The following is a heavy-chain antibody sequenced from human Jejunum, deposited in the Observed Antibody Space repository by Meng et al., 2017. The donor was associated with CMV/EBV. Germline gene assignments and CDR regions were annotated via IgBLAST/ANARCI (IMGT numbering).Heavy chain of an antibody. Sequence: KASGCTFSGYYLHWVRQAPGRGLGWMGWVNPNSGGTTYAQNFQGSVTMTRDTSITTAYMELSRLRSDDTAIYFCARRGAVGGSFDYWGQGTLVTVSS. CDR1: GCTFSGYY. D-gene: IGHD6-25*01. CDR2: VNPNSGGT. CDR3: ARRGAVGGSFDY. J-gene: IGHJ4*02. V-gene: IGHV1-2*02.